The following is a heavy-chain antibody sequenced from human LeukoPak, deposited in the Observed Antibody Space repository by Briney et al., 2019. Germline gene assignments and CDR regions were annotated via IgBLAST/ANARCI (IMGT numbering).Heavy chain of an antibody. V-gene: IGHV3-49*04. J-gene: IGHJ4*02. CDR3: SVGGHFDY. CDR1: GFAFGDFT. Sequence: GGSLRLSCTASGFAFGDFTMSWARQAPGKGLEWVGFIRSKAYGGTTEYAASVKGRFSISRDDSKNIVYLQMNSLRTDDTAAYYCSVGGHFDYWGQGTLVTVSS. CDR2: IRSKAYGGTT. D-gene: IGHD1-26*01.